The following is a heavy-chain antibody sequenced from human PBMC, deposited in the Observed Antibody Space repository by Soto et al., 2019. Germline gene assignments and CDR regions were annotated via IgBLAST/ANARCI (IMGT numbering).Heavy chain of an antibody. D-gene: IGHD2-2*02. CDR1: GYTFTSYD. J-gene: IGHJ6*03. CDR2: MNPNSGNT. V-gene: IGHV1-8*01. CDR3: ARVEVVPAAIYYYYYYMDV. Sequence: ASVKVSCKASGYTFTSYDINWARQATGQGLEWMGWMNPNSGNTGYAQKFQGRVTMTRNTSISTAYMELSSLRSEDTAVYYCARVEVVPAAIYYYYYYMDVWGKGTTVTVAS.